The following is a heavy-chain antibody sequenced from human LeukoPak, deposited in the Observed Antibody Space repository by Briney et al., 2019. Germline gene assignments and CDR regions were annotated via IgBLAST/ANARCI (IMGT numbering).Heavy chain of an antibody. CDR3: ASSYYYDSSGSLAPGY. CDR2: IYPGDSDT. V-gene: IGHV5-51*01. D-gene: IGHD3-22*01. Sequence: GESLKVSCKGSGYSFTSYWIGWVRQMPGKGLEWMGIIYPGDSDTRYGPSFQGQVTISADKSISTAYLQWSSLKASDTAMYYCASSYYYDSSGSLAPGYWGQGTLVTVSS. J-gene: IGHJ4*02. CDR1: GYSFTSYW.